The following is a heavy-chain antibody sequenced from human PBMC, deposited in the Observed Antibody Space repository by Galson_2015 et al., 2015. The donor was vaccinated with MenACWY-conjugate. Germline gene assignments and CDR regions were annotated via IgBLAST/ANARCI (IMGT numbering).Heavy chain of an antibody. J-gene: IGHJ4*02. CDR2: INPSDGST. V-gene: IGHV1-46*03. Sequence: SVKVSCKASGYTFTTYYMHWVRQAPGQGLEWMGIINPSDGSTSYPQKFQGRVTMTRDTSTSTVYMELSSLRSEDTAVYYCAREIAIFGVVKSNFDYWGQGTLVTVSS. CDR3: AREIAIFGVVKSNFDY. D-gene: IGHD3-3*01. CDR1: GYTFTTYY.